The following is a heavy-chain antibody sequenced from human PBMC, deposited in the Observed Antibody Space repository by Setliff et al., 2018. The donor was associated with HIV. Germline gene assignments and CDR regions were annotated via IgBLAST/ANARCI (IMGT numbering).Heavy chain of an antibody. CDR2: ISSSGSTM. CDR1: GFTFSSYE. D-gene: IGHD3-10*01. J-gene: IGHJ4*02. V-gene: IGHV3-48*03. Sequence: HPGGSLRLSCAASGFTFSSYEMNWVRQTPGKGLEWVSYISSSGSTMYYVDSVKGRFTISRDNAKNSLYLQMNRLRAEDTAVYYCARDIYYGSGTYPDYWGQGTLVTVSS. CDR3: ARDIYYGSGTYPDY.